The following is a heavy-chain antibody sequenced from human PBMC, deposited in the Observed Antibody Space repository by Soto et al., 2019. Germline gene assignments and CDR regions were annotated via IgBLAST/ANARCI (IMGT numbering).Heavy chain of an antibody. CDR1: GGSISSYY. D-gene: IGHD3-3*01. J-gene: IGHJ6*02. Sequence: PSETLSLTCTVSGGSISSYYWSWIRQPAGKGLEWIGRIYTSGSTNYNTSLKSRVTMSVDTSKNQFSLKLSSVTAADTAVYYCARDNTIFGVDPYYGMDVWGQGTTVTVSS. V-gene: IGHV4-4*07. CDR3: ARDNTIFGVDPYYGMDV. CDR2: IYTSGST.